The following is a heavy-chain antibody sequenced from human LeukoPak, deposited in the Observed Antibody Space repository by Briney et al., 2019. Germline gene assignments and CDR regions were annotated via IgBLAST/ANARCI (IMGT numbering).Heavy chain of an antibody. Sequence: ASVKVSCKASGYTFTSYGVSWVRQAPGQGLEWMGWISAYNGNTNYAQKLQGRVTMTTDTSTSTAYMELRSLRSDDTAVYYCARARGYDSSGYGRPYYFDYWGQGTPVTVSS. D-gene: IGHD3-22*01. J-gene: IGHJ4*02. CDR3: ARARGYDSSGYGRPYYFDY. V-gene: IGHV1-18*01. CDR1: GYTFTSYG. CDR2: ISAYNGNT.